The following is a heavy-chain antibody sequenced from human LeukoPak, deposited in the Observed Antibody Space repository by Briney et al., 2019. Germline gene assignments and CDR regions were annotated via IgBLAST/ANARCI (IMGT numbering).Heavy chain of an antibody. J-gene: IGHJ6*02. V-gene: IGHV3-74*01. CDR1: GCTFSSNW. CDR2: INRDGSST. Sequence: AGGSLRLSCAASGCTFSSNWMHWVRQAPGKGMVWVSRINRDGSSTTYADSVKGRFTISRDNAKSTLYLQMNSLRAEDTAVYYCARDLSYGMDVWGQGTTVTVSS. CDR3: ARDLSYGMDV.